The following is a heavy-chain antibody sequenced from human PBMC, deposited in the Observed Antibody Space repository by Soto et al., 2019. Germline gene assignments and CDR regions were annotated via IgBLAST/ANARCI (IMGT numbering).Heavy chain of an antibody. CDR3: ARPRTTGTTKGYDY. V-gene: IGHV1-69*01. D-gene: IGHD1-1*01. J-gene: IGHJ4*02. CDR1: GGTFSSYP. CDR2: IIPIFGIV. Sequence: QVQLVQSGAEVKKPGSSVKVSCKASGGTFSSYPLSWVRQAPGQGLEWMGGIIPIFGIVNSAQKFQDRVSITADESTSTAYMELSSLKSEDTAVYYCARPRTTGTTKGYDYWGQGTLVTVSS.